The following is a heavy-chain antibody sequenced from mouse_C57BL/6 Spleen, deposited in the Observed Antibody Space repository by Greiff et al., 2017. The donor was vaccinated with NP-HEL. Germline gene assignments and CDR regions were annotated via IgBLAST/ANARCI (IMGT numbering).Heavy chain of an antibody. CDR3: ARRRGNYIYYAMDY. J-gene: IGHJ4*01. CDR2: ISSGSSTI. V-gene: IGHV5-17*01. Sequence: QLVESGGGLVKPGGSLKLSCAASGFTFSDYGMHWVRQAPEKGLEWVAYISSGSSTIYYADTVKGRFTISRDNAKNTLSLQMTSLRSEDTAMYYCARRRGNYIYYAMDYWGQGTSVTVSS. D-gene: IGHD2-1*01. CDR1: GFTFSDYG.